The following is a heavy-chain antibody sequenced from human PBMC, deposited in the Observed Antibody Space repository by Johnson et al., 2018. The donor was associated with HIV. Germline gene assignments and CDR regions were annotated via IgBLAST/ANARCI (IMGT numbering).Heavy chain of an antibody. CDR3: ANSLLLDAFNV. J-gene: IGHJ3*01. CDR1: GFSFIDYA. V-gene: IGHV3-23*04. Sequence: VQLVASGGGLVRPGGSLRLSSVASGFSFIDYAMIWVRQAPGKGLEWVSFIRGGEDDTYSADSVKGRFTISRDNSKTTLYLQMNSLRDEDTAVYYCANSLLLDAFNVWGQGTMVTVSS. CDR2: IRGGEDDT.